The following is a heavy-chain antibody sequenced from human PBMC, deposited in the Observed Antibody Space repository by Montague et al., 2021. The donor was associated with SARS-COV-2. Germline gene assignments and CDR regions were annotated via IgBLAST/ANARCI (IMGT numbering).Heavy chain of an antibody. V-gene: IGHV3-30*04. J-gene: IGHJ6*02. CDR2: ISYDGSNK. Sequence: SRRLSCAASGFTFSNLAMHLFRQAPGKGLEWVAVISYDGSNKYYSDSVKGRFTISRGNSKNTLFLQMNSLRAEDTAVYYCATALGGNYYYGMDVWGQGTTVTVSS. D-gene: IGHD3-16*01. CDR3: ATALGGNYYYGMDV. CDR1: GFTFSNLA.